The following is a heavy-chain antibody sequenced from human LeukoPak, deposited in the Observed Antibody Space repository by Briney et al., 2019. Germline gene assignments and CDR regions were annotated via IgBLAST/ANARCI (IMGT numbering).Heavy chain of an antibody. D-gene: IGHD4-17*01. J-gene: IGHJ4*02. Sequence: GGSLRLSCAGSGLTLSRYWMHWVRQAPGKGLVWVSRISSDGTDTSYADSVKGRSTISRDNAKNTLYLQMKSLRAEDTAVYYCARAVYGDYEDYWGQGTLVTVSS. CDR3: ARAVYGDYEDY. CDR2: ISSDGTDT. V-gene: IGHV3-74*01. CDR1: GLTLSRYW.